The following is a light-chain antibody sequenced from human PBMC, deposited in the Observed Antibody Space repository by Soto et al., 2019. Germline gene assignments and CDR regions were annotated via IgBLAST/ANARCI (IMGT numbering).Light chain of an antibody. Sequence: EIVFTQSPATPSLSPGERAPLSCGASQSISSYLAWYQQKPGLAPRLLIYDASSRATGIPDRFSGSGSGTDFTLTISRLEPEDFVVYYCQQYGSSLTFGPGTKVDIK. V-gene: IGKV3D-20*01. J-gene: IGKJ3*01. CDR2: DAS. CDR3: QQYGSSLT. CDR1: QSISSY.